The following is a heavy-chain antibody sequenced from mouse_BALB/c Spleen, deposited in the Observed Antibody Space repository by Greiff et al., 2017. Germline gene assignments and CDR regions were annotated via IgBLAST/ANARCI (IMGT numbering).Heavy chain of an antibody. CDR1: GFTFSNYW. V-gene: IGHV6-6*02. CDR3: TRLYYDYDSYYFDY. J-gene: IGHJ2*01. Sequence: EVMLVESGGGLVQPGGSMKLSCVASGFTFSNYWMNWVRQSPEKGLEWVAEIRLKSNNYATHYAESVKGRFTISRDDSKSSVYLQMNNLRAEDTGIYYCTRLYYDYDSYYFDYWGQGTTLTVSS. CDR2: IRLKSNNYAT. D-gene: IGHD2-4*01.